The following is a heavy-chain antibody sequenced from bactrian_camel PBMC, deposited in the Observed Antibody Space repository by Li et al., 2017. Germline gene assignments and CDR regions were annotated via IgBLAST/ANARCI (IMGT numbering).Heavy chain of an antibody. D-gene: IGHD3*01. J-gene: IGHJ7*01. V-gene: IGHV3S54*01. Sequence: HVQLVESGGGSVQPGESLRLSCVGSGYEWKTMCVGWFRQAPGKEREGVAAIWPDGGSTYYLEPVRGRFTISQESASNTLYLQMNSLQPEDSAMYYCAAGGWVCGLSKIVPAMYDNDYWGKGTQVTV. CDR2: IWPDGGST. CDR1: GYEWKTMC.